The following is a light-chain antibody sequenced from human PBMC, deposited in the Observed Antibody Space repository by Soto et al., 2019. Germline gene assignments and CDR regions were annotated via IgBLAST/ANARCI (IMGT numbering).Light chain of an antibody. Sequence: QTVVTQEPSFSVSPGGTVTLTCGLSSGSVSTSYYPSWYQQTPGQAPRTLIYSTNTRSSGVPDRFSGSILGNKAAITITGAQADDESDYYCVLYMGSGIPDVFGTGTKLTV. CDR1: SGSVSTSYY. CDR2: STN. CDR3: VLYMGSGIPDV. J-gene: IGLJ1*01. V-gene: IGLV8-61*01.